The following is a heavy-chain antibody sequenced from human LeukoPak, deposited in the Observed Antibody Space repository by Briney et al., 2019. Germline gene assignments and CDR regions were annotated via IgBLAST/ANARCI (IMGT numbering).Heavy chain of an antibody. V-gene: IGHV1-2*06. Sequence: ASVKVSCKASGYTFTGYYMHWVRQAPGQGLEWMGRINPNSGGTNYAQKFQGRVTMTRDTSISTAYMELTRLRSDDTAVYYCARGCTVTTLQNYYYMDIWGKGTTVTVSS. D-gene: IGHD4-17*01. CDR3: ARGCTVTTLQNYYYMDI. CDR2: INPNSGGT. CDR1: GYTFTGYY. J-gene: IGHJ6*03.